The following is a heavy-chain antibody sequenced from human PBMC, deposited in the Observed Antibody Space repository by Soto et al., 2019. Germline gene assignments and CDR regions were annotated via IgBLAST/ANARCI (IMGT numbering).Heavy chain of an antibody. D-gene: IGHD1-26*01. CDR2: IIPIFGTA. J-gene: IGHJ4*02. Sequence: SVKVSCKASGGTFSSYAISWVRQAPGQGLEWMGGIIPIFGTANYAQKFQGRVTITADESTSTAYMELSSLRSEDTAVYYCARHSGSYYSSGFDYWGQGNLVTVSS. CDR1: GGTFSSYA. CDR3: ARHSGSYYSSGFDY. V-gene: IGHV1-69*13.